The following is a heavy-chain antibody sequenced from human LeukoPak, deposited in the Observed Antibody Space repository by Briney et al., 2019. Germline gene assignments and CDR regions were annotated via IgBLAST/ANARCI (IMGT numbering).Heavy chain of an antibody. CDR1: GGTFSSYA. D-gene: IGHD2-15*01. CDR2: IIPIFGTA. Sequence: ASVKVSCKASGGTFSSYAISWVRQAPGQGLEWMGGIIPIFGTANYAQKFQGRVTITADESTSTAYMELSSLRSEDTAVYYCTYCSGGSCYSSRWFDPWGQGTLVTVSS. CDR3: TYCSGGSCYSSRWFDP. J-gene: IGHJ5*02. V-gene: IGHV1-69*13.